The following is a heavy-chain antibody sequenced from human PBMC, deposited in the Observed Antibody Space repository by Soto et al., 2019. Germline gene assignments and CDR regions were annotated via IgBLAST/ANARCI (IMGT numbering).Heavy chain of an antibody. D-gene: IGHD3-16*01. J-gene: IGHJ6*02. CDR1: GGTFSSYA. Sequence: ASVKVSCKASGGTFSSYAISWVRQAPGQGLEWMGCIIPIFGTANYAQKFQGRVTITADESTSTAYMELSSLRSEDTAVYYCARGYVLYYYYYYGKDVGGQGTTVTVSS. CDR3: ARGYVLYYYYYYGKDV. V-gene: IGHV1-69*13. CDR2: IIPIFGTA.